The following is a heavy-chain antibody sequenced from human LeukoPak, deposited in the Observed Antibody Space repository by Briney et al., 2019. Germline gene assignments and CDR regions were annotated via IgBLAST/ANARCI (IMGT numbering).Heavy chain of an antibody. CDR2: IIPIFGTA. CDR3: ARVRLYYYDSSGYLGDAFDI. V-gene: IGHV1-69*13. Sequence: SVKVSCKASGYTFTGYYMHWVRQAPGQGLEWMGGIIPIFGTANYAQKFQGRVTITADESTSTAYMELSSLRSEDTAVYYCARVRLYYYDSSGYLGDAFDIWGQGTMVTVSS. CDR1: GYTFTGYY. D-gene: IGHD3-22*01. J-gene: IGHJ3*02.